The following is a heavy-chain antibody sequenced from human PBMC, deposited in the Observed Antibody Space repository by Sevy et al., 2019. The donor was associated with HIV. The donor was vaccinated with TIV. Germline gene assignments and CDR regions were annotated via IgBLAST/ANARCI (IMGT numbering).Heavy chain of an antibody. V-gene: IGHV1-24*01. Sequence: ASVKVSCKVSGYTLTKLSMHWVRQAPGKGLEWMGGFDPEDGKTIYAQKFQGRVTMTEDTSTDTAYMELSSLRSEDTAVYYCATLKYVGYDYESLDIWGQGTMVTVSS. CDR2: FDPEDGKT. CDR3: ATLKYVGYDYESLDI. CDR1: GYTLTKLS. J-gene: IGHJ3*02. D-gene: IGHD5-12*01.